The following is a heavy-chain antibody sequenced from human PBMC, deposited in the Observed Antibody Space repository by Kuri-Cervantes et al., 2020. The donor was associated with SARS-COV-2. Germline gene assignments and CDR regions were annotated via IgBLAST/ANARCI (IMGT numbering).Heavy chain of an antibody. CDR2: IYYSGTT. D-gene: IGHD5-12*01. V-gene: IGHV4-30-4*01. CDR3: ARDRISGYLYFLDY. Sequence: SCTVSGDSISSGDYYWSWIRQPPGKGLEWIGFIYYSGTTSYNPSLKSQVTMSVGTSKNQFSLKLSSVTAADTSVYYCARDRISGYLYFLDYWGRGTLVTVSP. CDR1: GDSISSGDYY. J-gene: IGHJ4*02.